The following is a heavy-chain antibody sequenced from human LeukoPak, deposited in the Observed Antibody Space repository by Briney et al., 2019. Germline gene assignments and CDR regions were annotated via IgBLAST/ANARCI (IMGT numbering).Heavy chain of an antibody. CDR2: IYYSGST. V-gene: IGHV4-61*08. CDR1: GGSFSSSGYY. D-gene: IGHD3-22*01. CDR3: ATMTYYYDSSGYSWYFDL. Sequence: PSETLSLTCTVSGGSFSSSGYYWSWIRQPPGKGLEWIGYIYYSGSTNYNPSLKSRVTISVDTSKNQFSLKLSSVTAADTAVYYCATMTYYYDSSGYSWYFDLWGRGTLVTVSS. J-gene: IGHJ2*01.